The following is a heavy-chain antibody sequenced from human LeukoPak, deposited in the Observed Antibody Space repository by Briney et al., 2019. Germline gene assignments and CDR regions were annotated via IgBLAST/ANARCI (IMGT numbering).Heavy chain of an antibody. D-gene: IGHD1-26*01. V-gene: IGHV4-4*07. J-gene: IGHJ3*02. CDR3: ARKGSIVGAFDAFDI. CDR1: GGSISSYY. Sequence: SETLSLTRTVSGGSISSYYWSWIRQPAGKGLEWIGRIYTSGSTNYNPSLKSRVTMSVDTSKNQFSLKLSSVTAADTAVYYCARKGSIVGAFDAFDIWGQGTMVTVSS. CDR2: IYTSGST.